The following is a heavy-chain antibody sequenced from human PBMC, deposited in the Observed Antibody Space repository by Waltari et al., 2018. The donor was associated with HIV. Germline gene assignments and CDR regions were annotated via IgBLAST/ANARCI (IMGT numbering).Heavy chain of an antibody. CDR3: ARQVQERISNDFWSGSSPSSWRYYFDY. Sequence: QVQLQESGPGLVKPSETLSLTCTVSGGSVSSGSYYWSWIRQPPGKGLEWIGYIYYSGSTNYNPSLKSRVTISVDTSKNQFSLKLNSVTAADTAVYYCARQVQERISNDFWSGSSPSSWRYYFDYWGQGTLVTVSS. D-gene: IGHD3-3*01. J-gene: IGHJ4*02. CDR2: IYYSGST. CDR1: GGSVSSGSYY. V-gene: IGHV4-61*01.